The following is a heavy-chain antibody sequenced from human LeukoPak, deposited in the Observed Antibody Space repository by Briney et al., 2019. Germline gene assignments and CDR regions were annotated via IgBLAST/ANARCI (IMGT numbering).Heavy chain of an antibody. CDR2: IYYSGST. J-gene: IGHJ3*02. CDR1: GGTLSSCSYY. CDR3: ARQKVFLSMIVLRDAFDI. V-gene: IGHV4-39*01. D-gene: IGHD3-22*01. Sequence: AGTLSLTCTVSGGTLSSCSYYWGRMRQPPGKGLEWIGSIYYSGSTYYNPFLSRLATTCVDTSKNQFSLKLSSVTAADTAVYHCARQKVFLSMIVLRDAFDIWGQGTMVTVSS.